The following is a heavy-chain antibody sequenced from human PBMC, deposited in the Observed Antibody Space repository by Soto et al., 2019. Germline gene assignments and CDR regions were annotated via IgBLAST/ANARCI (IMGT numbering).Heavy chain of an antibody. Sequence: QVQLVQSGAEVKKPGSSVKVSCKASGGTFSSYAISWVRQAPGQGLEWMGGSIPIFGTANYAQKFQGRVTITADESTSTAYMELSSLTSEDTAVYYCARGGIYGDYDVTGATDGYYGMDVWGEGTTVTVSS. CDR1: GGTFSSYA. V-gene: IGHV1-69*12. CDR3: ARGGIYGDYDVTGATDGYYGMDV. CDR2: SIPIFGTA. J-gene: IGHJ6*04. D-gene: IGHD4-17*01.